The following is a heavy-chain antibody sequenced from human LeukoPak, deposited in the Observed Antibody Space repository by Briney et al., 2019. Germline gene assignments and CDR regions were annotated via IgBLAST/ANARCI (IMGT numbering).Heavy chain of an antibody. Sequence: SQTLSLTCTVSGGSISSSSYYWGWIRQPPGKGLEWTGSINYSGSTYNNPSLKSRVTISVDTSKNQFSLKLSSVTAADTAVYYCARLEYYDILTGYWPDYWGQGTLVTVSS. J-gene: IGHJ4*02. CDR2: INYSGST. CDR3: ARLEYYDILTGYWPDY. CDR1: GGSISSSSYY. D-gene: IGHD3-9*01. V-gene: IGHV4-39*01.